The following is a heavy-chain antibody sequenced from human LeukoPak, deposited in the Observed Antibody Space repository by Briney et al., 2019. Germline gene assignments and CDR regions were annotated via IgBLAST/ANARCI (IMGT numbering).Heavy chain of an antibody. CDR2: IYTSGST. D-gene: IGHD1-26*01. J-gene: IGHJ4*02. Sequence: SETLSLTCTVSGGSISSYYWSWIRQPPGKGLEWIGYIYTSGSTNYNPSLKSRVNISVDTSKNQFSLKLSSVTAADTAVYYCARRSGSYYSDWGQGTLVTVSS. V-gene: IGHV4-4*09. CDR1: GGSISSYY. CDR3: ARRSGSYYSD.